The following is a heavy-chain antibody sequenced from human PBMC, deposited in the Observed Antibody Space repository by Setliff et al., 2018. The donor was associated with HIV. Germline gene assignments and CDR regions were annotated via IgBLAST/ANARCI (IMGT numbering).Heavy chain of an antibody. CDR2: VYVAGTV. J-gene: IGHJ5*02. CDR1: GGSMSSGSYS. Sequence: SETLSLTCSVSGGSMSSGSYSWTWLRQPAGKEPELIGHVYVAGTVIYNPSLASRLTISIVPSKNQFALDLTSVTAADTGKYYCARARTIGVSAVFFDPWGQGIPVTVSS. D-gene: IGHD3-3*01. V-gene: IGHV4-61*09. CDR3: ARARTIGVSAVFFDP.